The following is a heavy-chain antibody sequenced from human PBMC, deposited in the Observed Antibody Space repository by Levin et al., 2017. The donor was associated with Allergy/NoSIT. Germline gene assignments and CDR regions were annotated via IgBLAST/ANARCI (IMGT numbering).Heavy chain of an antibody. V-gene: IGHV3-13*04. CDR3: ARGGHYSGSWYFDY. J-gene: IGHJ4*02. CDR1: GFTFSTYD. D-gene: IGHD6-13*01. Sequence: GGSLRLSCGVSGFTFSTYDMHWVRQAAGKGLEWVSGIGVGGDTYYPGSVKGRFTISRENAKNSLYLQMNGLRAGDTAVYYCARGGHYSGSWYFDYWGQGTLVTVSS. CDR2: IGVGGDT.